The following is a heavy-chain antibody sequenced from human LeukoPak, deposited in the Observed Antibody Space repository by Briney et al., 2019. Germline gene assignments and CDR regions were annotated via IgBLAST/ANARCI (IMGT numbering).Heavy chain of an antibody. D-gene: IGHD6-13*01. Sequence: ASVKVSCKASGYTFTSYGISWVRQAPGQGLEWMGWISTYNGNTNYAQKLQDRVTMTTDTSTSTAYMELRSLRSDDTAMYYCAREGIRIAAAGTIDYWGQGTLVTVSS. V-gene: IGHV1-18*01. CDR1: GYTFTSYG. J-gene: IGHJ4*02. CDR2: ISTYNGNT. CDR3: AREGIRIAAAGTIDY.